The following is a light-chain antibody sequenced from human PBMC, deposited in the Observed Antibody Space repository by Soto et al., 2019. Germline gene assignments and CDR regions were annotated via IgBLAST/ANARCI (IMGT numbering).Light chain of an antibody. J-gene: IGLJ2*01. Sequence: QAVLTQPPSASGSPGQSVTISCTGTSSDVGGYNYVSWYQQNPGKVPKLMIYEVNKRPSGVPDRFSGSKSGNTASLTVSGLQTEDEADYYCSSYAGDNSLLFGGGTKLTVL. V-gene: IGLV2-8*01. CDR1: SSDVGGYNY. CDR3: SSYAGDNSLL. CDR2: EVN.